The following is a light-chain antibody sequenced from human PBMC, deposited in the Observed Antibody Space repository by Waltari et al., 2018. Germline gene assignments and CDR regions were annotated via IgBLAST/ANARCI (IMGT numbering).Light chain of an antibody. Sequence: DIQMTQSPSSLSASVGDRVTITCQASQDIRKNLNLFQQKPGKAPQVLIFDASNSQAAVPSRFSGSGSGTDFAFTISSLQPEDIGTYYCQQYANLPLTFGGGTRVEIK. V-gene: IGKV1-33*01. CDR1: QDIRKN. CDR3: QQYANLPLT. CDR2: DAS. J-gene: IGKJ4*01.